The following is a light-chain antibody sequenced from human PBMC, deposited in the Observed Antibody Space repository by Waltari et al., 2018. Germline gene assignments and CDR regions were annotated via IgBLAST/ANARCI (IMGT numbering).Light chain of an antibody. Sequence: QSDLTQPRSVSGSPGQSVTISCTGTSRDVGGFNYVSWYQQHPGKAPKLMIDDVSKRPSGVPDRFSGSKSGNTASLTISGLQAEDEADYYCCSYAGSYVVFGGGTKLTVL. J-gene: IGLJ2*01. V-gene: IGLV2-11*01. CDR1: SRDVGGFNY. CDR2: DVS. CDR3: CSYAGSYVV.